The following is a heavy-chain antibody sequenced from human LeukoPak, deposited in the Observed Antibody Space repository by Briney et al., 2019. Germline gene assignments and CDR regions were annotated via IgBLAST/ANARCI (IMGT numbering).Heavy chain of an antibody. CDR2: IKQDGSEK. J-gene: IGHJ6*04. V-gene: IGHV3-7*03. Sequence: GGSLRLSCAASGFTFSSYWMSWVRQAPGKGLEWEANIKQDGSEKYYVDSVKGRFTISRDNAKNSLYLQMNSLRAEDTAVYYCARDRAGSCSGGSCRPQDVWGKGTTVTVSS. CDR3: ARDRAGSCSGGSCRPQDV. D-gene: IGHD2-15*01. CDR1: GFTFSSYW.